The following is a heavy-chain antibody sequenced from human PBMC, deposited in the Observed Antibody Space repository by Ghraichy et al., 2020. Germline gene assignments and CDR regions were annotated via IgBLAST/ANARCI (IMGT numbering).Heavy chain of an antibody. J-gene: IGHJ4*02. CDR2: IYYSGST. V-gene: IGHV4-39*01. CDR1: GGSISSSSYY. Sequence: ETLSLTCTVSGGSISSSSYYWGWIRQPPGKGLEWIGNIYYSGSTYYNPSLNSRVTISVDTSKNQFSLKLSSVTAADTAVYYCARLPGEYCSSTSCYGYYFDYWGQGTLVTVSS. D-gene: IGHD2-2*01. CDR3: ARLPGEYCSSTSCYGYYFDY.